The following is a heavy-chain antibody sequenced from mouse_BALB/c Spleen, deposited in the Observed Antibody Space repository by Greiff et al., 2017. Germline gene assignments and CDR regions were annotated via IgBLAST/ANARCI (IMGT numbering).Heavy chain of an antibody. CDR2: ISSGSSTI. CDR1: GFTFSSFG. Sequence: EVQRVESGGGLVQPGGSRKLSCAASGFTFSSFGMHWVRQAPEKGLEWVAYISSGSSTIYYADTVKGRFTISRDNPKNTLFLQMTSLRSEDTAMYYCATGSMDYWGQGTSVTVSS. J-gene: IGHJ4*01. CDR3: ATGSMDY. V-gene: IGHV5-17*02.